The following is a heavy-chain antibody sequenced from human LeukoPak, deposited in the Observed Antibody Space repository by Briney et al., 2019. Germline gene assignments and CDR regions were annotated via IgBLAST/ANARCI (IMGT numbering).Heavy chain of an antibody. V-gene: IGHV3-9*01. CDR2: ISWNSGSI. D-gene: IGHD6-19*01. J-gene: IGHJ3*02. CDR3: AKGIGDSSGWYWGGAFDI. CDR1: GFTFDDYA. Sequence: GGSLRLSCAASGFTFDDYAMHWVRQAPGKGLEWVSGISWNSGSIGYADSVKGRFTISRDNAKNSLYLQMNSLRAEDTALYYCAKGIGDSSGWYWGGAFDIWGQGTMVTVSS.